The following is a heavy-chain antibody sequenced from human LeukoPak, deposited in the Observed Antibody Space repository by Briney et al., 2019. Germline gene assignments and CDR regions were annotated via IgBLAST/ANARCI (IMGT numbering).Heavy chain of an antibody. CDR1: GFTFNSYT. V-gene: IGHV3-21*01. J-gene: IGHJ4*02. CDR2: LVLSAIYT. D-gene: IGHD2-15*01. Sequence: GRSLRLSCATSGFTFNSYTMTWVRRAPAQGVEWVASLVLSAIYTYSADSVKGRFTISRDNAKNSLYLQMNSLRDEDTAVYYCARDGGKGGNSDYWGQGTLVTVSS. CDR3: ARDGGKGGNSDY.